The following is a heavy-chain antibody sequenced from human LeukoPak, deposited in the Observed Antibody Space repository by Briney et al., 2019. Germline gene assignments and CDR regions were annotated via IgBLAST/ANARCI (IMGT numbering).Heavy chain of an antibody. CDR1: GFTVSSNY. Sequence: PGGSLRLSCAASGFTVSSNYMSWVRQAPGQGLEWVSVIYSGGSTYYADSVKGRFTISRDNSKNTLYLQMNSLRAEDTAVYYCARAGGWLHEPFDLWGQGTMVTVSS. J-gene: IGHJ3*01. V-gene: IGHV3-53*01. CDR2: IYSGGST. D-gene: IGHD3-9*01. CDR3: ARAGGWLHEPFDL.